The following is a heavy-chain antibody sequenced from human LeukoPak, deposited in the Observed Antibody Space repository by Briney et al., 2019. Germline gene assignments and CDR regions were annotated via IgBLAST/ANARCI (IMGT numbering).Heavy chain of an antibody. CDR1: GGSITSYY. CDR3: AREGRSSTPGY. Sequence: PSETLSLTCSVSGGSITSYYWSWVRQPAGKGLEWIGRISASGSTNYNPSLESRVTMSVATSKNQFSLKLTSVTAADTAIYYCAREGRSSTPGYWGQGILVTVSS. J-gene: IGHJ4*02. D-gene: IGHD2-15*01. V-gene: IGHV4-4*07. CDR2: ISASGST.